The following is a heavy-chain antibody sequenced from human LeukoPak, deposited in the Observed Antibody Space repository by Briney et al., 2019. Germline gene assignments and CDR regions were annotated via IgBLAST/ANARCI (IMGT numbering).Heavy chain of an antibody. CDR2: ISGSGSTT. Sequence: PGGSLSLSCAASGSTFSSYAMSWVRQPPGKGLEWVSAISGSGSTTYYEDSVKGRFTSSRDNSKNTLYPQMNSLRAEDTAVYYCAKVVAVADDNAGAFDIWGQGTMVTVSS. D-gene: IGHD6-19*01. CDR3: AKVVAVADDNAGAFDI. V-gene: IGHV3-23*01. J-gene: IGHJ3*02. CDR1: GSTFSSYA.